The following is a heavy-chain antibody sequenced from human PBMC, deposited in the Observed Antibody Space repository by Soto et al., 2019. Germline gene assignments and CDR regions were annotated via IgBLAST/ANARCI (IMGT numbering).Heavy chain of an antibody. CDR3: ARDCSGGSCYSGFDY. CDR2: IYYGGST. V-gene: IGHV4-31*03. Sequence: QVQLQESGPGLVKPSQTLSLTCTVSGGSISSGGYYWSWIRQHPGKGLEWIGYIYYGGSTYYNPSLKSRVTISVDTSKNQFSLKLSSVTAADTAVYYCARDCSGGSCYSGFDYWGQGTLVTVSS. D-gene: IGHD2-15*01. CDR1: GGSISSGGYY. J-gene: IGHJ4*02.